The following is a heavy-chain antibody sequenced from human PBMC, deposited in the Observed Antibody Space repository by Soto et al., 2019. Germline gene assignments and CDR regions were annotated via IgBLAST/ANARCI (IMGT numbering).Heavy chain of an antibody. Sequence: QVQLQQWGAGLLKPSETLSLTCAVYGGSFSGYYWTWIRQPPGKGLEWIGGVNHSGSTKYNPSLKSRVTILRDASKNQFSLRLTSVTAADTAVYYCARNAPVYYLGSGASAKDYYYYGMDVWGRGTTVTV. CDR1: GGSFSGYY. V-gene: IGHV4-34*01. D-gene: IGHD3-10*01. J-gene: IGHJ6*02. CDR3: ARNAPVYYLGSGASAKDYYYYGMDV. CDR2: VNHSGST.